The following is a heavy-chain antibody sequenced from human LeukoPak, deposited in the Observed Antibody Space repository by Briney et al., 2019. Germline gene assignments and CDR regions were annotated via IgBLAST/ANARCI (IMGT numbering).Heavy chain of an antibody. J-gene: IGHJ5*01. V-gene: IGHV4-31*03. CDR1: GGSISSGGYY. CDR3: ARGHFNILTGYYIDS. CDR2: IYYIGST. D-gene: IGHD3-9*01. Sequence: SETLSLTCSVSGGSISSGGYYWSRIRQHPGKGLEWIGHIYYIGSTYYNPSLKSRVTISVDTSKKQFSLKLSSVTAADTAVYYCARGHFNILTGYYIDSWGQGTLVTVSS.